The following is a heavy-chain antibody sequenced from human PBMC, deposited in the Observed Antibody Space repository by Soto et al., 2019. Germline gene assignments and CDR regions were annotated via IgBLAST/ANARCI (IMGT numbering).Heavy chain of an antibody. CDR1: GFTFSSYA. V-gene: IGHV3-23*01. D-gene: IGHD2-2*01. CDR3: AKAQRPRPPFYMDV. J-gene: IGHJ6*03. CDR2: ISNSGGTT. Sequence: GGSLRLSCAASGFTFSSYAMSWVRQAPGKGLEWVSGISNSGGTTYYADSVKGRFTISRDNSKNTLYLQMNSLRAEDTAVYFCAKAQRPRPPFYMDVWGKGTTVTVSS.